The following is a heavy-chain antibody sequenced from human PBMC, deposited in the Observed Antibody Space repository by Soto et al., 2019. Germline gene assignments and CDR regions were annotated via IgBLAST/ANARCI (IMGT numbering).Heavy chain of an antibody. V-gene: IGHV1-69*13. J-gene: IGHJ4*02. CDR1: GGSFGNSA. D-gene: IGHD3-3*01. CDR2: FIPVYRTL. CDR3: ATGVIWIGYFTVDS. Sequence: SVKVSCKASGGSFGNSAINWVRQTPGQGLEWLGGFIPVYRTLNYAQKFQGRVTITADESTGTAYMTLSSLASDDTAVYYCATGVIWIGYFTVDSWGQGTQVTVSS.